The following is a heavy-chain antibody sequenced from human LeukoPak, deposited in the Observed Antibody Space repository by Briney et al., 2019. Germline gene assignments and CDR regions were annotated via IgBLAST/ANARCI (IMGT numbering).Heavy chain of an antibody. CDR3: ATGYRSSSAQFDY. CDR2: FGAEDGET. V-gene: IGHV1-24*01. J-gene: IGHJ4*02. Sequence: ASVKVSCKVSGYTLTELSMHWVRQVPGKGLEGMGGFGAEDGETIYAQKFQGRVTMTEDTSTDTAYMELSSLRSEDTAVYYCATGYRSSSAQFDYWGQGTLVTVSS. CDR1: GYTLTELS. D-gene: IGHD6-6*01.